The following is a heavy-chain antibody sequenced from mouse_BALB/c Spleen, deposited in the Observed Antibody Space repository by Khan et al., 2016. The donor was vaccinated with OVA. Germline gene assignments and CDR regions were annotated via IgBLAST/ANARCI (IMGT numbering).Heavy chain of an antibody. CDR1: GYAFSSYW. CDR3: ASSGDEYFAY. J-gene: IGHJ3*01. Sequence: VQLQQSGAELVRPGSSVKISCKASGYAFSSYWMNWVKQRPGQGLEWIGQIYPGDGDTKYNGKFKGKVTLTADKSSSTAYMQLSSLTSKDSAVYFCASSGDEYFAYWGQGTLVTVSA. CDR2: IYPGDGDT. V-gene: IGHV1-80*01. D-gene: IGHD3-3*01.